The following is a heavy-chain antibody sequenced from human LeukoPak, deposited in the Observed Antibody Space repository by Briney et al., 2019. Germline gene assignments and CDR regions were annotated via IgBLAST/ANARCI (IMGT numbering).Heavy chain of an antibody. D-gene: IGHD3-3*01. CDR3: ARQEYDFWSGYSTYYFDY. CDR2: IYYSGST. J-gene: IGHJ4*02. V-gene: IGHV4-39*01. CDR1: GGSISSSSYY. Sequence: SETLSLTCTVSGGSISSSSYYWGWIRQPPGKGLEWIGSIYYSGSTYYNPSLESRVTISVDTSKNQFSLKLSSVTAADTAVYYCARQEYDFWSGYSTYYFDYWGQGTLVTVSS.